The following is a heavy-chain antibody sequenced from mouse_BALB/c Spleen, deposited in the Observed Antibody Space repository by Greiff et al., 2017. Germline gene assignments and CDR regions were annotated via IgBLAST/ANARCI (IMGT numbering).Heavy chain of an antibody. CDR1: GFTFSSYA. J-gene: IGHJ3*01. V-gene: IGHV5-6-5*01. CDR2: ISSGGST. CDR3: ARGDYYGSSYVGFAY. D-gene: IGHD1-1*01. Sequence: EVKLMESGGGLVKPGGSLKLSCAASGFTFSSYAMSWVRQTPEKRLEWVASISSGGSTYYPDSVKGRFTISRDNARNILYLQMSSLRSEDTAMYYCARGDYYGSSYVGFAYWGQGTLVTVSA.